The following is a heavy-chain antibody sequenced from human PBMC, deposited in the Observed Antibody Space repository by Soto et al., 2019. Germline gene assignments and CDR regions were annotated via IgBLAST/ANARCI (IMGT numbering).Heavy chain of an antibody. D-gene: IGHD3-22*01. Sequence: GGSLRLSCAASVFTFSSYGMHWVRQAPGKGLEWVAVISYDGSNKYYADSVKGRFTISRDNSKNTLYLQMNSLRAEDTAVYYCAKDPRDYYDSSGYSGWGQGTLVTVSS. V-gene: IGHV3-30*18. CDR3: AKDPRDYYDSSGYSG. CDR2: ISYDGSNK. CDR1: VFTFSSYG. J-gene: IGHJ4*02.